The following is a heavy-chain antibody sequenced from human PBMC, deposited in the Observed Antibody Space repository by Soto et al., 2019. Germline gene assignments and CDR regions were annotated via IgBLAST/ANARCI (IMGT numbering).Heavy chain of an antibody. V-gene: IGHV4-34*01. J-gene: IGHJ2*01. CDR1: GGSFRGYY. CDR3: ARVKNYYGSGSYYNGYFDL. Sequence: SETLSLTCAVYGGSFRGYYWSWIRQPPGKGLEWIGEINHSGSTNYKPSLKSQVTISVDTSKNQFSLKLSSVTAADTAVYYCARVKNYYGSGSYYNGYFDLWGRGTLVTVSS. CDR2: INHSGST. D-gene: IGHD3-10*01.